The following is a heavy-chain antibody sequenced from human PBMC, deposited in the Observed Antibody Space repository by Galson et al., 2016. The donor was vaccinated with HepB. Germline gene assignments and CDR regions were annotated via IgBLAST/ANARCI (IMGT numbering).Heavy chain of an antibody. V-gene: IGHV3-23*01. CDR3: ARDRLGGRPTYYYYYDMDV. D-gene: IGHD5-12*01. J-gene: IGHJ6*02. CDR2: ISGSGGSA. CDR1: RFIFSSFA. Sequence: SLRLSCAASRFIFSSFAMNWVRQAPGKGLEWVSTISGSGGSAYYADSVKGRFAISRDNSKNTLYLQMSSLRVEDTAVYYCARDRLGGRPTYYYYYDMDVWGQGTTVTVSS.